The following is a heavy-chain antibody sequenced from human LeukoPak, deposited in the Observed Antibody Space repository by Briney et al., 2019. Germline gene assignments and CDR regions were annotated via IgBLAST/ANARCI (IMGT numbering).Heavy chain of an antibody. Sequence: SETLSLTCTVSGASVSRYYSYWVRQSPGKGLEWIGYVQYSGSTYYNPSLKSRVSLSVDASKNQFSLNLKSVTTADTAVYYCAAGAYCSVASCHAPPLDWWGPGTLVTVSS. J-gene: IGHJ4*02. CDR3: AAGAYCSVASCHAPPLDW. D-gene: IGHD2-2*01. V-gene: IGHV4-59*02. CDR1: GASVSRYY. CDR2: VQYSGST.